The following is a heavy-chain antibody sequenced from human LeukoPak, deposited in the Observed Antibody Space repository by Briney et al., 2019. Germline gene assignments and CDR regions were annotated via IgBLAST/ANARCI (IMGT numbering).Heavy chain of an antibody. V-gene: IGHV4-34*01. Sequence: PSETLSLTCAVYGGSFSGYYWSWIRQPPGKGLEWIGEINHSGSTNCNPSLKSRVTISVDTSKNQFSLKLSSVTAADTAVYYCARGRYSYGYCYLDYWGQGTLVTVSS. J-gene: IGHJ4*02. CDR3: ARGRYSYGYCYLDY. CDR1: GGSFSGYY. D-gene: IGHD5-18*01. CDR2: INHSGST.